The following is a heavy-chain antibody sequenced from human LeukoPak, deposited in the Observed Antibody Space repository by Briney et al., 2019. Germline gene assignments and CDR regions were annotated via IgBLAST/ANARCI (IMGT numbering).Heavy chain of an antibody. V-gene: IGHV3-30-3*01. CDR1: GFTFSSYS. CDR3: ARDVNHDRFRGFYFDH. D-gene: IGHD3-10*01. CDR2: ISSEGGNT. Sequence: PGESLRLSCAASGFTFSSYSMHWVRQAPGKGLEWVAVISSEGGNTYYADSVKGRFTISRANSKNTLYLQLNSLRPEDTAVFYCARDVNHDRFRGFYFDHWGQGTLITVSA. J-gene: IGHJ4*02.